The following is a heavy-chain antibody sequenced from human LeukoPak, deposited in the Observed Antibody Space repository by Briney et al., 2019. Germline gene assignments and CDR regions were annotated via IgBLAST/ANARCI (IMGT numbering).Heavy chain of an antibody. CDR2: ISSSSSYI. Sequence: GGSLRLSCAASGFTFSSYSMNWVRQAPGKGLEWVSSISSSSSYIYYADSVKGRFTISRDNAKNSLYLQMNSLRAEDTAVYYCARGVYSDILTGYYNVIDYWGQGTLVTVSS. CDR1: GFTFSSYS. V-gene: IGHV3-21*01. D-gene: IGHD3-9*01. CDR3: ARGVYSDILTGYYNVIDY. J-gene: IGHJ4*02.